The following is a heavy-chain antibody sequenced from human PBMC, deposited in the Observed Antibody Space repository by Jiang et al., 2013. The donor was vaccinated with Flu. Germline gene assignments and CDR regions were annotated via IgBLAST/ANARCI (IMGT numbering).Heavy chain of an antibody. CDR1: YSFTSYW. V-gene: IGHV5-10-1*01. Sequence: YSFTSYWISWVRQMPGKGLEWMGRIDPSDSYTNYSPSFQGHVTISADKSISTAYLQWSSLKASDTAMYYCASGQSGHEDAFDIWGQGTMVTVSS. CDR3: ASGQSGHEDAFDI. D-gene: IGHD7-27*01. J-gene: IGHJ3*02. CDR2: IDPSDSYT.